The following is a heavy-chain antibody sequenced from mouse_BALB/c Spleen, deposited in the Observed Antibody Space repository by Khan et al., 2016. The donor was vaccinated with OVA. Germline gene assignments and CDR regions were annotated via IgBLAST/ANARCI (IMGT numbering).Heavy chain of an antibody. J-gene: IGHJ4*01. Sequence: QIQLVQSGPELKKPGETVKISCKASGHTFTKYGMNWVKQAPGKGLKWMGWINTYTGEPTYADDFNGRFAFPFETSASTAYLQINNLKNEDTATYYCARPHYFSYVMDIWGQGTSVTVSS. D-gene: IGHD1-1*01. CDR3: ARPHYFSYVMDI. CDR2: INTYTGEP. V-gene: IGHV9-3-1*01. CDR1: GHTFTKYG.